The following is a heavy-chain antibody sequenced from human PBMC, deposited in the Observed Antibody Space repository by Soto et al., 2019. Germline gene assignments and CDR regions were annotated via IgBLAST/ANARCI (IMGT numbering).Heavy chain of an antibody. V-gene: IGHV1-69*04. D-gene: IGHD3-10*01. Sequence: GASVKVSCKASGGTFSSYTISWVRQAPGQGLEWMGRIIPILGIANYAQKFQGRVTITADKSTSTAYMELSSLRSEDTAVYYCARDSPYGSGSTHYYYYYGMDVWGQGTTVPVSS. CDR1: GGTFSSYT. CDR2: IIPILGIA. J-gene: IGHJ6*02. CDR3: ARDSPYGSGSTHYYYYYGMDV.